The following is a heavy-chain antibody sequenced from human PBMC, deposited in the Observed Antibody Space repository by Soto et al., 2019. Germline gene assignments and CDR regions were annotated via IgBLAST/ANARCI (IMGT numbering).Heavy chain of an antibody. Sequence: ASVKVSCKASGYTFTGYYMHWVRQAPGQGLEWMGWINPNSGGTNYEQKFQGWVTMTRDTPISTAYMELSRLRSDDTAVYYCAREGISGGWFDPWGQGTLVTVSS. CDR2: INPNSGGT. V-gene: IGHV1-2*04. J-gene: IGHJ5*02. CDR3: AREGISGGWFDP. CDR1: GYTFTGYY. D-gene: IGHD2-8*02.